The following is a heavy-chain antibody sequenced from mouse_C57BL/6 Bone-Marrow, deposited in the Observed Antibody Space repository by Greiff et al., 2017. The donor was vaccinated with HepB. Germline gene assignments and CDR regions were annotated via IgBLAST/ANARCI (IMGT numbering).Heavy chain of an antibody. CDR3: ARSPMTTVVAGFDY. J-gene: IGHJ2*01. V-gene: IGHV7-3*01. Sequence: EVKVVESGGGLVQPGGSLSLSCAASGFTFTAYYMSWVRQPPGKALEWLGFIRNKANGYTTEYSASVKGRFTISRDNSQSILYLQMNALRAEDSATYYCARSPMTTVVAGFDYWGQGTTLTVSS. CDR2: IRNKANGYTT. D-gene: IGHD1-1*01. CDR1: GFTFTAYY.